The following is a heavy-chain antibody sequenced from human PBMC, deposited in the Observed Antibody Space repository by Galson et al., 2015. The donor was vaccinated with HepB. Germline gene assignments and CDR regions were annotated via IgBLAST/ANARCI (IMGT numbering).Heavy chain of an antibody. CDR2: IRISSASTTYT. J-gene: IGHJ4*02. D-gene: IGHD3-10*01. CDR1: GFTFSDYF. V-gene: IGHV3-11*06. CDR3: ARDGWFGELSYHFDF. Sequence: SLRLSCAASGFTFSDYFMSWIRQAPGKGLEWVSRIRISSASTTYTNYADSVKGRFTISRDNAKNSVYLEMNSLRAEDTAIYYCARDGWFGELSYHFDFWGQGTLVTVSS.